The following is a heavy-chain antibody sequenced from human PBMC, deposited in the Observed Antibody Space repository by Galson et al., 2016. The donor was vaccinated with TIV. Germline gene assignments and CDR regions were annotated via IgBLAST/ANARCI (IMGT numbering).Heavy chain of an antibody. CDR2: IWYDGSNI. J-gene: IGHJ4*02. CDR3: AREFRDYYFDY. D-gene: IGHD3/OR15-3a*01. Sequence: SLRLSCAASGFTFSSYGMHWVRQAPGKGLQWLAAIWYDGSNIHYAESVKGRFTISRDNSKKTLYLQMNSLRAEDTAIYYCAREFRDYYFDYWGQGTLVTVSS. V-gene: IGHV3-33*01. CDR1: GFTFSSYG.